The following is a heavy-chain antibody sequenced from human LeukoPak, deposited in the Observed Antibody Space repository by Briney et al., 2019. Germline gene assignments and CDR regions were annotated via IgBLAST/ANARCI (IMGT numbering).Heavy chain of an antibody. CDR2: IKQDGSEK. CDR3: ARGANWLYSNYYCYMDV. Sequence: PGGSLRLSCAASGFTFSSYWMSWVRQAPGKGLEWVANIKQDGSEKYYVDSVKGRFTISRDNAKNSLYLQMNSLRAEDTAVYYCARGANWLYSNYYCYMDVWGKGTTVTVSS. J-gene: IGHJ6*03. D-gene: IGHD4-11*01. V-gene: IGHV3-7*01. CDR1: GFTFSSYW.